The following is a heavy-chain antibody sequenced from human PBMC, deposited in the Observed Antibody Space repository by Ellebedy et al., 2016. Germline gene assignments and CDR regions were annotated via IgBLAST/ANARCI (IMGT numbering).Heavy chain of an antibody. J-gene: IGHJ3*02. D-gene: IGHD3-10*01. V-gene: IGHV3-7*04. CDR2: IKQDGSEK. CDR1: GFTFSSYW. CDR3: ARDYDGSGHLEAFDI. Sequence: GESLKISCAASGFTFSSYWMSWVRQAPGKGLEWVANIKQDGSEKYYVDSVKGRFTISRDNAKNSLYLQMNNLRAEDTAVYYCARDYDGSGHLEAFDIWGQGTMVTVSS.